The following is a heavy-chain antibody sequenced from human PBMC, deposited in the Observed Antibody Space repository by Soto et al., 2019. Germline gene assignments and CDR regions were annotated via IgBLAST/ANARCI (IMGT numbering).Heavy chain of an antibody. Sequence: PSETLSLTCTVSGGSISSGDYYWSWIRQPLGKGLEWIGYIYYSGSTYYNPSLKSRVTISVDTSKNQFSLKLSSVTAADTAVYYCARGDIVVVPADLMLNWFDPWGQGTLVTVSS. V-gene: IGHV4-30-4*01. CDR3: ARGDIVVVPADLMLNWFDP. CDR2: IYYSGST. J-gene: IGHJ5*02. D-gene: IGHD2-2*01. CDR1: GGSISSGDYY.